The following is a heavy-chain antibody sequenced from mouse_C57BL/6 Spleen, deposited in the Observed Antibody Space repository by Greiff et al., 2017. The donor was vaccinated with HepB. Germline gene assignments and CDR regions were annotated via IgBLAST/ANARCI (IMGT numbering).Heavy chain of an antibody. CDR3: ASPELPAWFAC. CDR1: GFTFSDYG. V-gene: IGHV5-17*01. J-gene: IGHJ3*01. CDR2: ISSGSSTI. Sequence: EVMLVESGGGLVKPGGSLKLSCAASGFTFSDYGMHWVRQAPEKGLEWVAYISSGSSTIYYADTVKGRFTISRDNAKNTLFLQMTSLRSEDTAMYYCASPELPAWFACWGQGTLVTVSA.